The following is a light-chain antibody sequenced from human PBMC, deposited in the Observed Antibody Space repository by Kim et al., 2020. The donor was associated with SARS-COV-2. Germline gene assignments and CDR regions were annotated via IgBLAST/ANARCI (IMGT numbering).Light chain of an antibody. CDR2: GAS. V-gene: IGKV3-20*01. Sequence: SPGERATLSCRASQSVSSSYLAWYLQKPGQAPRLLIYGASSRATGIPDRFSGSGSGTDFTLTISRLEPEDFAVYYCQQYGSSPPYSFGQGTKLEI. CDR3: QQYGSSPPYS. CDR1: QSVSSSY. J-gene: IGKJ2*03.